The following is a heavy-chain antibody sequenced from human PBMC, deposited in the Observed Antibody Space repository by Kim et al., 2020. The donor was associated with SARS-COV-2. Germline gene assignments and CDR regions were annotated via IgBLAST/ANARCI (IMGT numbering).Heavy chain of an antibody. V-gene: IGHV1-3*01. CDR2: INAGNGNT. CDR3: ARGLARPDRGTV. D-gene: IGHD3-16*01. CDR1: GYTFTSYA. J-gene: IGHJ4*02. Sequence: ASVKVSCKASGYTFTSYAMHWVRQAPGQRLEWMGWINAGNGNTKYSQKFQGRVTFTRDTSASTAYMELSSLRSEDTAVYYCARGLARPDRGTVWGQGTLVTVSS.